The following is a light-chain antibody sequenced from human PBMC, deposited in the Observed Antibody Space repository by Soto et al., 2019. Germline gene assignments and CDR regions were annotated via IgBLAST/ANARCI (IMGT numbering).Light chain of an antibody. J-gene: IGKJ2*01. CDR3: QQYKNWPPYT. Sequence: EIVMTQSPATLSVSPGERATLSCRASQSVSSNLAWYQQKPGQAPRLLIYGASTRATGIPARFSGSGSGTEFTLTISSLQSGDFAVYYCQQYKNWPPYTFGQGTKLEIK. CDR1: QSVSSN. V-gene: IGKV3-15*01. CDR2: GAS.